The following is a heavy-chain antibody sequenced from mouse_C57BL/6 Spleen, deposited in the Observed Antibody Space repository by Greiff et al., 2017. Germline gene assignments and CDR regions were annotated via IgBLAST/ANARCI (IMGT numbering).Heavy chain of an antibody. V-gene: IGHV1-69*01. D-gene: IGHD1-1*01. Sequence: VQLQQPGAELVMPGASVKLSCKASGYTFTSYWMHWVKQRPGQGLEWIGEIDPSDSYTNYNQKFKGKSTLTVDKSSSTAYMQLSSLTSEDSAVYDCARWGTTVVEGAMDYWGQGTSVTVSS. CDR2: IDPSDSYT. CDR1: GYTFTSYW. CDR3: ARWGTTVVEGAMDY. J-gene: IGHJ4*01.